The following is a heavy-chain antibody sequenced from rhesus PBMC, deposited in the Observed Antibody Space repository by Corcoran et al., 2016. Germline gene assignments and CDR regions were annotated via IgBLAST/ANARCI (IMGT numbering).Heavy chain of an antibody. CDR1: GGSISSGYYY. J-gene: IGHJ6*01. CDR2: ITERGST. D-gene: IGHD1-38*01. V-gene: IGHV4-122*02. CDR3: AVPPTQRRYGLDS. Sequence: QVQLQESGPGLVKPSETLSLTCAVSGGSISSGYYYWSWIRQPPGKGLEWIGYITERGSTSDNPALKSRGTISRDTSKNQFALKLSSVTAADTAVYYCAVPPTQRRYGLDSWGQGVVVTVSS.